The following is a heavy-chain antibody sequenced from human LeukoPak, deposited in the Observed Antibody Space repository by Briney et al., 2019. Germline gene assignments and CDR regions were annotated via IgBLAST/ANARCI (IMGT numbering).Heavy chain of an antibody. CDR1: GFTVSSNY. CDR3: ARESLYSGSASSDLDY. CDR2: ISSSSGYI. Sequence: PGGSLRLSCAASGFTVSSNYMSWVRQAPGKGLEWVSSISSSSGYIYYAESVKGRFTISRDNAENSLHLQMNSLRAEDTALYYCARESLYSGSASSDLDYWGQGTLVTVSS. J-gene: IGHJ4*02. D-gene: IGHD3-10*01. V-gene: IGHV3-21*01.